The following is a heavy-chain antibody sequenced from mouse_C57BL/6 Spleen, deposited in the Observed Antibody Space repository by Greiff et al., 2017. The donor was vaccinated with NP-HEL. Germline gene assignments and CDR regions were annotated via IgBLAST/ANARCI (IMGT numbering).Heavy chain of an antibody. CDR2: IDPEDGDT. J-gene: IGHJ4*01. CDR3: TTTTVVPQAMDY. Sequence: VQLQQSGAELVRPGASVKLSCTASGFNIKDYYMHWVKQRPEQGLEWIGRIDPEDGDTEYAPKFQGKATMTADTSSNTAYLQLSSLTSEDTAVYYCTTTTVVPQAMDYWGQGTSVTVSS. D-gene: IGHD1-1*01. V-gene: IGHV14-1*01. CDR1: GFNIKDYY.